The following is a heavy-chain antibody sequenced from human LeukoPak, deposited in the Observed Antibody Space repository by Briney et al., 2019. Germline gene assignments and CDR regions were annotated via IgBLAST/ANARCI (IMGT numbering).Heavy chain of an antibody. CDR2: ISSSSSYI. Sequence: GGSLRLSCAASGFTFSSYSMNWVRQAPGKGLEWVSSISSSSSYIYYADSVEGRFTISRDNAKNSLYLQMNSLRAEDTAVYYCARAVYGFDAFDIWGQGTMVTVSS. V-gene: IGHV3-21*01. CDR3: ARAVYGFDAFDI. J-gene: IGHJ3*02. CDR1: GFTFSSYS. D-gene: IGHD4-17*01.